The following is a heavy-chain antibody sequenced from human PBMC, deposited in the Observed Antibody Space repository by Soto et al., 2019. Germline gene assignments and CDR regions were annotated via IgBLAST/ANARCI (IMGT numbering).Heavy chain of an antibody. J-gene: IGHJ4*02. D-gene: IGHD3-3*01. V-gene: IGHV4-30-4*01. Sequence: PSETLSLTCTVSGGSISSGDYYWTWIRQPPGKGLEWIGYIYYSGSTYYNPSLKSRVTISVGTSKKHFSLKLNSVTAADTAVYYCARLPLTLFGVARQDYWGQGTMVTVYS. CDR3: ARLPLTLFGVARQDY. CDR2: IYYSGST. CDR1: GGSISSGDYY.